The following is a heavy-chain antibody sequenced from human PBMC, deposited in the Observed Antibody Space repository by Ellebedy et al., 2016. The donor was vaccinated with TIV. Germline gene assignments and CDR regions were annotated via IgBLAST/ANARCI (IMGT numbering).Heavy chain of an antibody. CDR1: GFRFSNAW. V-gene: IGHV3-15*01. J-gene: IGHJ4*02. Sequence: GESLKISCAASGFRFSNAWMSWVRQAPGKGLEWVGRIKSKTDGGTTDYAAPVKGRFIISRDDSKNTLDLQMNSLKTEDTAVYYCTTNSHGYSGDWGQGTLVTVSS. CDR2: IKSKTDGGTT. CDR3: TTNSHGYSGD. D-gene: IGHD5-18*01.